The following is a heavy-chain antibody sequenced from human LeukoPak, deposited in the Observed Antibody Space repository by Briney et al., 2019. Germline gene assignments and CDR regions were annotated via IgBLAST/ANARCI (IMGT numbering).Heavy chain of an antibody. CDR2: ISAYNGNT. V-gene: IGHV1-18*01. CDR3: ASGPSGYYS. J-gene: IGHJ4*02. Sequence: GASVTVSYTASGYTFTTYGISWVRQAPGQGGDWMGWISAYNGNTNYAQKLQGRVTMTTDTSTSTAYMELRSLRSDDTAMYYCASGPSGYYSWGQGTLVTVSS. D-gene: IGHD3-22*01. CDR1: GYTFTTYG.